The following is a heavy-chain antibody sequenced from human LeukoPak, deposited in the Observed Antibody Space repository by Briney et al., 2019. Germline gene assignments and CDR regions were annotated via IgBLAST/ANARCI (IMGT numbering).Heavy chain of an antibody. CDR2: VDPEDGET. V-gene: IGHV1-69-2*01. D-gene: IGHD3-22*01. CDR1: GYTFTDYY. Sequence: GASVKVSCKASGYTFTDYYMHWVQQAPGKGLEWMGRVDPEDGETIYAEKFQGRVTITADTSTDTAYMELSSLRSEDTAVYYCATYSSLNAREFQYWGQGTLVTVSS. J-gene: IGHJ1*01. CDR3: ATYSSLNAREFQY.